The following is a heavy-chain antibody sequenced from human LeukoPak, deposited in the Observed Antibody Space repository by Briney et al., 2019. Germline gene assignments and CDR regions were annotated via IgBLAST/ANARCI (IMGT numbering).Heavy chain of an antibody. J-gene: IGHJ4*02. CDR2: ISYDGSSE. CDR3: TRDVNSSGWYDY. V-gene: IGHV3-30-3*01. CDR1: GFTFNSYA. Sequence: GGSLRLSCAASGFTFNSYAMHWVRQAPGKGLEWVALISYDGSSEYYADSVKGRFTISRDNSRNTLYLQMNSLRSEDTAVYYCTRDVNSSGWYDYWGQGTLVTVSS. D-gene: IGHD6-19*01.